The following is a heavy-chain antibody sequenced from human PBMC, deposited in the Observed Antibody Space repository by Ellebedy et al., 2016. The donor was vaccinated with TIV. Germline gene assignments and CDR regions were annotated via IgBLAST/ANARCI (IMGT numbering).Heavy chain of an antibody. CDR1: GFTFSRHW. Sequence: PGGSLRLSCAAPGFTFSRHWMHWIRQAPGKWLVWLSRINSDGGFTSHADFVKGRFTISRENAKNTLYLQMNSLKAEDTAMYYCSTLSDTGYWGHGTLVTVSS. J-gene: IGHJ4*01. V-gene: IGHV3-74*01. D-gene: IGHD2-21*02. CDR3: STLSDTGY. CDR2: INSDGGFT.